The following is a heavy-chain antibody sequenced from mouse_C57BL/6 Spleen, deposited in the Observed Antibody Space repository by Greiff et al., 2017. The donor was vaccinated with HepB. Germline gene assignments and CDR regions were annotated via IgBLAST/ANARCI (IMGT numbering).Heavy chain of an antibody. CDR2: ISSGSSTI. V-gene: IGHV5-17*01. Sequence: EVQLQESGGGLVKPGGSLKLSCAASGFTFSDYGMHWVRQAPEKGLEWVAYISSGSSTIYYADTVKGRFTISRDNAKNTLFLQMTSLRSEDTAMYYCARGYYGNYVGAMDYWGQGTSVTVSS. D-gene: IGHD2-1*01. J-gene: IGHJ4*01. CDR3: ARGYYGNYVGAMDY. CDR1: GFTFSDYG.